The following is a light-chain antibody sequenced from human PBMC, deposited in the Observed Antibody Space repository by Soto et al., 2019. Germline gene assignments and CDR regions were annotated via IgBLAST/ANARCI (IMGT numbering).Light chain of an antibody. V-gene: IGKV1-5*03. CDR3: QQYNDNWT. CDR1: QSISSW. CDR2: KAS. J-gene: IGKJ1*01. Sequence: DFQMTQSPSTLSASVEDRVTITCRASQSISSWLAWYQQKPGQAPKLLIYKASTLQRGVPSRFSGSGSGTEFTLAISSLQPDDSATYYCQQYNDNWTFGQGTKV.